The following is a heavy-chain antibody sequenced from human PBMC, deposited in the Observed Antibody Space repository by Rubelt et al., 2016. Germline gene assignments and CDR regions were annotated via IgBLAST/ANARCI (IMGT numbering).Heavy chain of an antibody. V-gene: IGHV1-2*02. CDR2: INPNSGGT. D-gene: IGHD3-22*01. J-gene: IGHJ4*02. Sequence: QVQLVQSGAEVKKPGASVQVSCKASGYTFTGYYMHWVRQAPGQGLEWMGWINPNSGGTNYAQKFQGRVTMTRDTSISTAYRGRSSLRSDDTAVYYCARFAIGGHSSGYLFDYWGQGTLVTVSS. CDR3: ARFAIGGHSSGYLFDY. CDR1: GYTFTGYY.